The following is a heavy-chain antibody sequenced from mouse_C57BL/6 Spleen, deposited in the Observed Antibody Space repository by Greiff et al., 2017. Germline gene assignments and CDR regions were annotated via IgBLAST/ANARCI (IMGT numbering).Heavy chain of an antibody. CDR1: GYTFTSYW. V-gene: IGHV1-52*01. CDR3: ARGYGSRYDY. D-gene: IGHD1-1*01. Sequence: QVHVKQPGAELVRPGSSVKLSCKASGYTFTSYWMHWVKQRPIQGLEWIGNIDPSDSETHYNQKFKDKATLTVDKSSSTAYMQLSSLTSEDSAVYYCARGYGSRYDYWGQGTTLTVSS. CDR2: IDPSDSET. J-gene: IGHJ2*01.